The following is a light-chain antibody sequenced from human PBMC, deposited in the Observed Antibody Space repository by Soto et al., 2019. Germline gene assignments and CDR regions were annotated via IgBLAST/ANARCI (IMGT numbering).Light chain of an antibody. CDR2: DAS. V-gene: IGKV3-11*01. J-gene: IGKJ2*01. CDR1: QSVRNY. Sequence: EIVLTQSPATVSVSPGESATLSCRASQSVRNYLAWYQQKPGQAPRLLIFDASNRATGIPSRFSGSGSGTYFTLTISSLEPEDFAVYYCQQYGSSPPYTFGQGTKLEIK. CDR3: QQYGSSPPYT.